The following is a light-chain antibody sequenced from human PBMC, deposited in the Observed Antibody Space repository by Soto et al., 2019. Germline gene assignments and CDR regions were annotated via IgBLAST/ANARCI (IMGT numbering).Light chain of an antibody. J-gene: IGKJ1*01. V-gene: IGKV3-20*01. CDR2: GAS. CDR1: QSVSSNY. CDR3: HQYDSWT. Sequence: VLTQSPGTLSLSPGERATLSCRASQSVSSNYLAWYQQKPGQAPRLLIYGASSRATGIPDRFSGSGSGTDFTLTISRLEPEDFAVYYCHQYDSWTFGQGTKVDIK.